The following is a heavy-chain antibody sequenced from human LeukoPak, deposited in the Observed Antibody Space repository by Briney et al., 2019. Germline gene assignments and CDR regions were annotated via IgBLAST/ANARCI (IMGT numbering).Heavy chain of an antibody. CDR3: AHSIFQGGYWHPVKFDY. D-gene: IGHD2-8*02. Sequence: GSGPTLVNPTQTLTLTCTFSGFSLSTSGVGVGWIREPPGKALECLALIYWDNDRRYSPSLRSSLTINNDTSKNQEVLTMTNMDTLDTATYYCAHSIFQGGYWHPVKFDYWGQGTPVTVSS. V-gene: IGHV2-5*02. J-gene: IGHJ4*02. CDR1: GFSLSTSGVG. CDR2: IYWDNDR.